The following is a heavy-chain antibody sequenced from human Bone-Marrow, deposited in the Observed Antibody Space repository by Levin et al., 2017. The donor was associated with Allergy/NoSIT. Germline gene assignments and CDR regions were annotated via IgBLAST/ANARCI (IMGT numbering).Heavy chain of an antibody. CDR3: ARVYCSSTSCYVGWFDP. Sequence: GASVKVSCKASGGTFSSYAISWVRQAPGQGLEWMGGIIPIFGTANYAQKFQGRVTITADESTSTAYMELSSLRSEDTAVYYCARVYCSSTSCYVGWFDPWGQGTLVTVSS. CDR2: IIPIFGTA. CDR1: GGTFSSYA. J-gene: IGHJ5*02. V-gene: IGHV1-69*13. D-gene: IGHD2-2*01.